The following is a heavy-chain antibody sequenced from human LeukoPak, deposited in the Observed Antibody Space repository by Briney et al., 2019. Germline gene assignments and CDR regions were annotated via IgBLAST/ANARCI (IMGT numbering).Heavy chain of an antibody. J-gene: IGHJ6*03. CDR3: ARVFDSGSQAYFYYMDV. D-gene: IGHD3-10*01. CDR1: GGSVRGYY. CDR2: IYSSGST. Sequence: SSETLSLTCNVSGGSVRGYYWSWIRQPPGKGLEWIGYIYSSGSTNYNPSLKSRVTMSVDTSKNQFSLKVSSVTAADTAVYYCARVFDSGSQAYFYYMDVWGKGTTVTISS. V-gene: IGHV4-59*02.